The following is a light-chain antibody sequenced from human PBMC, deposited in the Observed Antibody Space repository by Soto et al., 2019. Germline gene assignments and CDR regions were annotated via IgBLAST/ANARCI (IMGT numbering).Light chain of an antibody. CDR3: QQYETFPLT. CDR2: KAS. Sequence: DIQMTQSPSTLSASVGDRATIACRASQSISTWLAWHQQKPGKAPKLLIYKASILESGVPSRFSGSGSATEYTLTITSLQPEDLASYYCQQYETFPLTFGGGTKVEIK. J-gene: IGKJ4*01. CDR1: QSISTW. V-gene: IGKV1-5*03.